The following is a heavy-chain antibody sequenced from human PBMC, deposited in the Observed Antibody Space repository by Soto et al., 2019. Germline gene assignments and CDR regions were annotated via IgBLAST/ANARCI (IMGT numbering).Heavy chain of an antibody. D-gene: IGHD3-3*01. CDR2: INAGNGNT. Sequence: ASVKVSCKASGYTFTGYAMHWVRQAPGQRLEWMGWINAGNGNTKYSQKFQGRVTITRDTSASTAYMELSSLRSEDTAVYYCAAEEIFDFHRLGYWGQGTLVTVSS. J-gene: IGHJ4*02. V-gene: IGHV1-3*01. CDR3: AAEEIFDFHRLGY. CDR1: GYTFTGYA.